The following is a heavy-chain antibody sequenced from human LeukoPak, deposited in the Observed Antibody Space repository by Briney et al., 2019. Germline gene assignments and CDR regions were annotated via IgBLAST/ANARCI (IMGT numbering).Heavy chain of an antibody. CDR2: ILNDGGST. Sequence: PGGSLRLSCAASGFTFNRYWMHWVRQAPGEGPVWVAHILNDGGSTSYADSVKGRFTISRDNAKNTLSLQMNSLRAEDTAVYYCVRHNYSYDYWGQGTPVTVSS. CDR1: GFTFNRYW. CDR3: VRHNYSYDY. D-gene: IGHD3-10*01. J-gene: IGHJ4*02. V-gene: IGHV3-74*01.